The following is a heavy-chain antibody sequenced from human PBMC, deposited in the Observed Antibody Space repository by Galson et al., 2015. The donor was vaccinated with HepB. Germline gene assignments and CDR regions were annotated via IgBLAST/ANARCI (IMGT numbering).Heavy chain of an antibody. CDR3: AKEGSAHDYGVPNGGWFDY. CDR2: ISGSGGST. J-gene: IGHJ4*02. Sequence: SLRLSCAASGFTFSSYAMSWVRQAPGKGLEWVSAISGSGGSTYYADSVKGRFTISRDNSKNTLYLQMNSLRAEDTVVYYCAKEGSAHDYGVPNGGWFDYWGQGTLVTVSS. V-gene: IGHV3-23*01. CDR1: GFTFSSYA. D-gene: IGHD4-17*01.